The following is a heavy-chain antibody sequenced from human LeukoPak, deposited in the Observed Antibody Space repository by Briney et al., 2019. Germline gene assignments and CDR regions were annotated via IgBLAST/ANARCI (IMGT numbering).Heavy chain of an antibody. CDR3: ARVPPCIGSTSCRDAFDI. D-gene: IGHD2-2*01. CDR1: GGSISSGGYY. CDR2: IYYSGST. Sequence: PSETLSLTCTVSGGSISSGGYYWSWIRQHPGKGLEWIGYIYYSGSTYYNPSLKSRVTISVDTSKNQFSLKLSSVTAADTAVYYCARVPPCIGSTSCRDAFDIWGQGTMVTVSS. J-gene: IGHJ3*02. V-gene: IGHV4-31*03.